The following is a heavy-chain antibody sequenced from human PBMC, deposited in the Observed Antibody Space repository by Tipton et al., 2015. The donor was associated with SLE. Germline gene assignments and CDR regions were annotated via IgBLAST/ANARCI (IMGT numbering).Heavy chain of an antibody. CDR2: IYYSGST. CDR3: ARDGAMIVPRGSFDI. J-gene: IGHJ3*02. D-gene: IGHD3-22*01. V-gene: IGHV4-59*12. Sequence: TLSLTCTVSGGSISSYYWSWIRQPPGKGLERIGYIYYSGSTNYNPSLKSRVTLSVETAKNQFSLKLSSVTAADTAVYYCARDGAMIVPRGSFDIWGQGTMVTVSS. CDR1: GGSISSYY.